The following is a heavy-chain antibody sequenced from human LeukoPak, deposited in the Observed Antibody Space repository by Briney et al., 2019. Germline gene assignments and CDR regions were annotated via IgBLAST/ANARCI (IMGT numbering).Heavy chain of an antibody. J-gene: IGHJ4*02. CDR1: GYSFTSGHY. Sequence: SETLSLTCSVSGYSFTSGHYWGWIRQPPGKGVEGIANIYHTGSAHYNPSLKSRVTISVDTSENQFSLKLSSVTAADTAVYYCARYCTSTTCILRGFDYWGQGTLVTVSS. CDR3: ARYCTSTTCILRGFDY. V-gene: IGHV4-38-2*01. CDR2: IYHTGSA. D-gene: IGHD2-2*01.